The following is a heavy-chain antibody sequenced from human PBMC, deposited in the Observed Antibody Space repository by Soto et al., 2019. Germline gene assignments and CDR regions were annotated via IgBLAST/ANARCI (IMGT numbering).Heavy chain of an antibody. CDR3: AKDSLGGGLHLGPQNYYGLDV. V-gene: IGHV3-23*01. Sequence: EVQLLESGGGLVQPGGPLRLSCAASGFTFRSYAISWVRQAPGKGLEWVSGIGGSGDSTHYADSVKGRFTISRDTSRDTLYLQMNSLRAEDTAVYYCAKDSLGGGLHLGPQNYYGLDVWGQGTTVTVSS. CDR2: IGGSGDST. CDR1: GFTFRSYA. J-gene: IGHJ6*02. D-gene: IGHD3-16*01.